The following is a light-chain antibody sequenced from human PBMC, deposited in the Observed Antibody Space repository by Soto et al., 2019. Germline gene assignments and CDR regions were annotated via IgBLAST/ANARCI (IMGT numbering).Light chain of an antibody. CDR3: AAWDDSLSVVV. V-gene: IGLV2-14*01. CDR2: DVS. J-gene: IGLJ2*01. Sequence: QSALTQPASVSGSPGQSITISCTGTSSDVGGYNFVSWYQQHPGKAPKLIIYDVSNRPSGVSYRFSGSKSGNTASLAISGLRSEDEADYYCAAWDDSLSVVVFGGGTKLTVL. CDR1: SSDVGGYNF.